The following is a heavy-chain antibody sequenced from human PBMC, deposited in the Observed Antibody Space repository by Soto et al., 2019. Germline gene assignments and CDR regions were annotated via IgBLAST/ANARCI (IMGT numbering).Heavy chain of an antibody. J-gene: IGHJ6*02. V-gene: IGHV1-69*12. CDR2: IIPIFDTA. Sequence: QVQLVQSGAEVKKPGSSVKVSCKASGGTFSSYAISWVRQAPGQGLEWMGGIIPIFDTADYAQKFRGRVTITADESTSTAYMELSSLRSEDTAVYYCASHGITGTWVYYYGMDVWGQGTTVTVSS. CDR1: GGTFSSYA. D-gene: IGHD1-7*01. CDR3: ASHGITGTWVYYYGMDV.